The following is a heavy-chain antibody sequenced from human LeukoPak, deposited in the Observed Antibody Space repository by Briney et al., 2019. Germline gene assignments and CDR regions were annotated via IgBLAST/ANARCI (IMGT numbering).Heavy chain of an antibody. CDR3: ARERYCSSTSCRYRGYFDY. D-gene: IGHD2-2*01. CDR2: IIPIFGTA. J-gene: IGHJ4*02. Sequence: GASVKVSCKASGGTFSSYAIGWVRQAPGQGLEWMGGIIPIFGTANYAQKFQGRVTITADESTGTAYMELSSLRSEDTAVYYCARERYCSSTSCRYRGYFDYWGQGTLVTVSS. CDR1: GGTFSSYA. V-gene: IGHV1-69*13.